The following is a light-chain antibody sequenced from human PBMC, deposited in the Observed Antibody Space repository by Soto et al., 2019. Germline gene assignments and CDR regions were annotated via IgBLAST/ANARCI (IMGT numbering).Light chain of an antibody. CDR2: GAS. J-gene: IGKJ1*01. CDR1: QSVSSSY. V-gene: IGKV3-20*01. Sequence: EIVLMQSPGTLSLSPGERATLSCRASQSVSSSYLAWYQQKPGQAPRLLIYGASNRATGIPDRFSGSGSGTDFTLTISRLEPEDFAVYYCQQYGSSPWTFGQGTKVDIK. CDR3: QQYGSSPWT.